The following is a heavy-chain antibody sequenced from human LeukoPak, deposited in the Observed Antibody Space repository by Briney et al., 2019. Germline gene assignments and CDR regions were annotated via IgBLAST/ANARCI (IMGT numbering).Heavy chain of an antibody. D-gene: IGHD3-16*02. CDR2: ISGSEDRT. Sequence: GGSLRLSCVGSGFSFNNYAMSWVRQAPGKGLEWVSGISGSEDRTHYADSVKGRFTISGDHSKNTVFLQMNSLRVDDTAVYYCSKTYRADPWGQGTLVSVSS. J-gene: IGHJ5*02. CDR1: GFSFNNYA. V-gene: IGHV3-23*01. CDR3: SKTYRADP.